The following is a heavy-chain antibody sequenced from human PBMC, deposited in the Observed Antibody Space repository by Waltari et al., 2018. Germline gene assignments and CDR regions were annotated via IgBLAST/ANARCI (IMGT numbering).Heavy chain of an antibody. J-gene: IGHJ4*02. D-gene: IGHD6-13*01. V-gene: IGHV1-24*01. Sequence: QVQLVQSGAEVKKPGASVKVSCKVSGYTLTELSMHWVRQAPGQGLEWMGGFDPEDGETIYAQKFQGRVTMNEETSTDTAYKELSSLRSEDTAVYYCATEEQSIAAAGINYFDYWGQGTLVTVSS. CDR3: ATEEQSIAAAGINYFDY. CDR2: FDPEDGET. CDR1: GYTLTELS.